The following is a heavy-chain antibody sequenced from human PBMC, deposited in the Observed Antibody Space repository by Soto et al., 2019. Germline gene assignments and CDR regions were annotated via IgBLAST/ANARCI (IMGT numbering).Heavy chain of an antibody. D-gene: IGHD3-9*01. V-gene: IGHV1-69*13. CDR1: GGTFSSYA. CDR3: ARPGYLGQPTTHYYYGMDV. J-gene: IGHJ6*02. Sequence: ASVKVSCKASGGTFSSYAISWVRQAPGQGLEWMGGIIPIFGTANYAQKFQGRVTITADESTSTAYMELSSLRSEDTAVYYCARPGYLGQPTTHYYYGMDVWGQGTTVTVSS. CDR2: IIPIFGTA.